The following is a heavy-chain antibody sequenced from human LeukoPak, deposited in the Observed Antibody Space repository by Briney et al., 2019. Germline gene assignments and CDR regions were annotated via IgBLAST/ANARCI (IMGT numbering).Heavy chain of an antibody. V-gene: IGHV1-2*02. Sequence: ASVKVSCTASGYTFNDYSVHWVRQAPGQGLEWMGWINPSTGGTNYAQNLQGRVTMTRDTSINTVFMEVSRLTSDDTAVYYCARDYYHDTTGHFYVGYYFDYWGQGTLVTVSS. CDR3: ARDYYHDTTGHFYVGYYFDY. J-gene: IGHJ4*02. CDR1: GYTFNDYS. CDR2: INPSTGGT. D-gene: IGHD3-22*01.